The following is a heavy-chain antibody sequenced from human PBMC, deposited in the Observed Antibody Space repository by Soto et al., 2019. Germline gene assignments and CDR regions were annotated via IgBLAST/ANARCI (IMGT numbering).Heavy chain of an antibody. D-gene: IGHD6-6*01. CDR2: IIPIFGTA. V-gene: IGHV1-69*13. CDR3: ARDDSLGSSSPY. J-gene: IGHJ4*02. Sequence: SVKVSCKASGGTFSSYAISWVRQAPGQGLEWMGGIIPIFGTANYAQKFQGRVTITADESTSTAYMELSSLRSEDTAVYYCARDDSLGSSSPYWGQGTLVTVSS. CDR1: GGTFSSYA.